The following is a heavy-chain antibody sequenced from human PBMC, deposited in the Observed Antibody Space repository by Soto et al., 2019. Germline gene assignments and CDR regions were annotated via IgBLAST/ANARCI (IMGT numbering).Heavy chain of an antibody. V-gene: IGHV1-69*13. CDR3: AREKFSNFFDT. CDR2: IIPIFASP. J-gene: IGHJ5*02. Sequence: GASVKVSCKTSGGIFNSYGLSWVRQAPGQGPEWMGQIIPIFASPKYAQKFQGRLTITADESTNTAYMELSGLTTEDTAMYYCAREKFSNFFDTWGQGTQVTVSS. CDR1: GGIFNSYG. D-gene: IGHD3-3*01.